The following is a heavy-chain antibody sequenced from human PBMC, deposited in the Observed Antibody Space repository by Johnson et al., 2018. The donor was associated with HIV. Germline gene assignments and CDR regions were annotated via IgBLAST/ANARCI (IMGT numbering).Heavy chain of an antibody. J-gene: IGHJ3*02. V-gene: IGHV3-66*01. CDR1: GFTVSSNY. CDR3: ARGGWLEGAFDI. D-gene: IGHD6-19*01. CDR2: IYSGGST. Sequence: EQLVESGGGLVQPGGSLRLSCTASGFTVSSNYMSWVRQAPGKGLEWVSVIYSGGSTYYADSVKGRFTISSDNSKNTLYLQMNSRRAEDTAVYYCARGGWLEGAFDIWGQGTMVTVSS.